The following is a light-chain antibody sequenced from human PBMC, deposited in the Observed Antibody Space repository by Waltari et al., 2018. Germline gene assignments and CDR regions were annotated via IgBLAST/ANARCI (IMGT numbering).Light chain of an antibody. J-gene: IGLJ2*01. V-gene: IGLV2-14*01. CDR3: SSYTSSTTRVL. Sequence: QSALTQPASVSGSPGQSITISCTATRSDVGGYNSVPWYQQHPDKAPNLLIYEVTNRPSGVSIRFSGSKSGNTASLTITGLQAEDEADYYCSSYTSSTTRVLFGGGTKLTVL. CDR1: RSDVGGYNS. CDR2: EVT.